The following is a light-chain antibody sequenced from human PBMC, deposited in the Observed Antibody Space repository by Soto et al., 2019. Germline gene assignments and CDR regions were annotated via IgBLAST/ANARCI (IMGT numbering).Light chain of an antibody. CDR3: SSYAGSNNFVV. J-gene: IGLJ2*01. V-gene: IGLV2-8*01. CDR2: EVS. Sequence: QSALTQPPSASGSPGQSVTISCTGTSSDVGGYNYVSLYQQHPGKAPKLMIYEVSKRPSGVPDRFSGSKSGNTASLTVSGLQAEDEADYYCSSYAGSNNFVVFGAGTKLTVL. CDR1: SSDVGGYNY.